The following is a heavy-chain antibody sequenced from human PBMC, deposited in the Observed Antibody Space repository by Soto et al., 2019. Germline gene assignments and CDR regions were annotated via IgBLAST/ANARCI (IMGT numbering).Heavy chain of an antibody. Sequence: LRLSCAASGFPFSSYGMHWVRQAPGKGLDWVGVIWYDGSNKDYAESVKGRFTISGDNSKNMLYLQMNSLRADDTAVYYCASSINWGQGTLITVYS. J-gene: IGHJ4*02. CDR3: ASSIN. V-gene: IGHV3-33*03. CDR2: IWYDGSNK. CDR1: GFPFSSYG.